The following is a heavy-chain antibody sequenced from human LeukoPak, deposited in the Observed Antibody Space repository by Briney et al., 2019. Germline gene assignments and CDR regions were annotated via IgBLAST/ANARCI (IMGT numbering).Heavy chain of an antibody. CDR3: AKDLYYDSSGPTVL. D-gene: IGHD3-22*01. CDR2: ISGSGGSA. J-gene: IGHJ4*02. V-gene: IGHV3-23*01. Sequence: GGTLRLSCAASGFTFSSYGMSWVRPAPGKGLEWVSAISGSGGSAYYADSVKGRFTISRDNSKNTLYLQMNSLRAEDTAVYYCAKDLYYDSSGPTVLWGQGTLVTVSS. CDR1: GFTFSSYG.